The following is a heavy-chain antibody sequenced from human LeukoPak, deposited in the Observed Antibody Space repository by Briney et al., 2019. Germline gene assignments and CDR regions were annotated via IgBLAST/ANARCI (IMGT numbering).Heavy chain of an antibody. V-gene: IGHV3-33*06. D-gene: IGHD3-3*01. CDR3: AKRQLRFLEFDY. J-gene: IGHJ4*02. CDR1: GFTFSSYG. Sequence: GGSLRLPCAASGFTFSSYGMHWVRQAPGKGLEWVAVIWYDGSNKYYADSVKGRFTISRDNSKNTLYLQMNSLRAEDTAVYYCAKRQLRFLEFDYWGQGTLVTVSS. CDR2: IWYDGSNK.